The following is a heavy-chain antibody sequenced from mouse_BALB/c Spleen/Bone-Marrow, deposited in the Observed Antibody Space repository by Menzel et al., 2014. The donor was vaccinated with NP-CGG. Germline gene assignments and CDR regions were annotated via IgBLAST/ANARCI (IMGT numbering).Heavy chain of an antibody. CDR1: GYPFSSYW. CDR2: IYPGDGET. CDR3: ARKYGDY. J-gene: IGHJ2*01. V-gene: IGHV1-80*01. Sequence: VQLQQSGAELVRPGSSVKISCKASGYPFSSYWMNWVKQRPGQGLEWIGQIYPGDGETNYNGKFKGNATLTADKSSSTAYKQLISLTSEDSAVYFCARKYGDYWGQGTTLTVSS. D-gene: IGHD2-10*02.